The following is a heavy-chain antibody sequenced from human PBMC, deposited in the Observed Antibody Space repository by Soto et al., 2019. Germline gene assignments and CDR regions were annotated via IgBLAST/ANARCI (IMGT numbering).Heavy chain of an antibody. J-gene: IGHJ6*02. V-gene: IGHV3-33*01. CDR1: GFTFNSYG. D-gene: IGHD3-22*01. Sequence: SLRLSCAASGFTFNSYGMHWVRQAPGKGLEWVAVIWYDGSNKYYADSVKGRFTISRDNSKNTLYLQMNSLRAEDTAVYYCARDLLSSYDSSGYYYNYYYYGMDVWGQGITVTVSS. CDR2: IWYDGSNK. CDR3: ARDLLSSYDSSGYYYNYYYYGMDV.